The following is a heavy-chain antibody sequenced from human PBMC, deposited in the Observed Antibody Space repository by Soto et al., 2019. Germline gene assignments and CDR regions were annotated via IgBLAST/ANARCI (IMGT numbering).Heavy chain of an antibody. CDR1: GFSFSSYA. CDR2: ISGSGGRT. Sequence: EVQLLESGGGLVQPGGSLRLCCAASGFSFSSYAMSWVRQAPGRGLEWVSDISGSGGRTDYADSLKGRFTISRDNSKNTLCLQMNSLRVEDTAVYFCAKKGTKTLGGLQDYFDYWGQGTLVTVSS. D-gene: IGHD2-8*01. CDR3: AKKGTKTLGGLQDYFDY. V-gene: IGHV3-23*01. J-gene: IGHJ4*02.